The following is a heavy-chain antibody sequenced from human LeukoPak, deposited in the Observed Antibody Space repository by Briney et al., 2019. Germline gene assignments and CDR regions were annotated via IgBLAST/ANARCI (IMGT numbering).Heavy chain of an antibody. CDR1: GFTVSSNY. J-gene: IGHJ3*02. D-gene: IGHD6-19*01. CDR2: IYSGGST. CDR3: ARGDSSGHEAFDI. Sequence: GGSLRLSCAASGFTVSSNYMSWVRQAPGEGLEWVSVIYSGGSTYYADSVKGRFTISRDNSKNTLYLQMNSLRAEDTAVYYCARGDSSGHEAFDIWGQGTMVTVSS. V-gene: IGHV3-53*01.